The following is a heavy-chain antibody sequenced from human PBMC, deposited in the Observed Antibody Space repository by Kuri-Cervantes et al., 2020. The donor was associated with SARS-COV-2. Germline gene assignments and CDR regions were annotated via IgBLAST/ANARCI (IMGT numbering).Heavy chain of an antibody. CDR1: GYTFTSYG. V-gene: IGHV1-18*01. CDR3: ARGVQLWLSDRPVNPVRYGMDV. J-gene: IGHJ6*02. CDR2: ISAYNGNT. Sequence: ASVKVSCKASGYTFTSYGISWVRQAPGQGLEWMGWISAYNGNTNHAQKLQGRVTMTTDTSTSTAYMELRSLRSDDTAVYYCARGVQLWLSDRPVNPVRYGMDVWGQGTTVTVSS. D-gene: IGHD5-18*01.